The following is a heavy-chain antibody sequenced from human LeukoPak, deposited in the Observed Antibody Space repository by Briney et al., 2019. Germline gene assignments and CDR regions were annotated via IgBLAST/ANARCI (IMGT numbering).Heavy chain of an antibody. CDR2: ISGGGGIT. V-gene: IGHV3-23*01. CDR1: GFNFANHA. J-gene: IGHJ4*02. D-gene: IGHD5-18*01. Sequence: GGSLRLSCAASGFNFANHAMSWVRQTPGKGLEWVSAISGGGGITDYADSVTGRFTISRDNSKDTLFLQMHSLRPGDTAVYYCVREDTPATSNYWGQGTLVTNSS. CDR3: VREDTPATSNY.